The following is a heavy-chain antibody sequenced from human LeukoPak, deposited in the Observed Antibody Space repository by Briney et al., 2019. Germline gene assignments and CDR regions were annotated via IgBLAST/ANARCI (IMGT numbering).Heavy chain of an antibody. V-gene: IGHV4-34*01. Sequence: PSETLSLTCAVYGGSFSGYYWSWIRQPPGKGLEWIGEINHSGSTNYNPSLKSRVTISVDTSKNQFSLKLSSVTAADAAVYYCARETSQKGAHYMDVWGKGTTVTISS. D-gene: IGHD3-16*01. CDR2: INHSGST. J-gene: IGHJ6*03. CDR3: ARETSQKGAHYMDV. CDR1: GGSFSGYY.